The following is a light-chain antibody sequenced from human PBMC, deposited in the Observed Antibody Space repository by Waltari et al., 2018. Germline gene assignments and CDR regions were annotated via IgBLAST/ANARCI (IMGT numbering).Light chain of an antibody. CDR3: AAWDDSLNGFHWV. J-gene: IGLJ3*02. Sequence: QSVLTQPPSASVTPGQRVTISCSGSSSNIGSNTVNWYQQLPGTAPKLLIYSNNQRPSGVPDRFSGSKSGTSASLAISGLQSEDEADYYCAAWDDSLNGFHWVFGGGTKLTVL. CDR2: SNN. CDR1: SSNIGSNT. V-gene: IGLV1-44*01.